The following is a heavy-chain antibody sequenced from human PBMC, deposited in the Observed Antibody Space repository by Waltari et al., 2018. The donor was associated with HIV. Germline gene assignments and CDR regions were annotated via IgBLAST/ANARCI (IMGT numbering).Heavy chain of an antibody. Sequence: EVQLVESGGGLVQTGGSLRLSCAGSGFTFSNSEMRWVRQAPGKGLEWISYISAGGTKYYADSVKGRFSISRDNAKNSLYLQMNSLRAEDTAVYYCAKAVGDTSGRYWGGDVWGQGTTVTVSS. D-gene: IGHD6-19*01. V-gene: IGHV3-48*03. CDR3: AKAVGDTSGRYWGGDV. J-gene: IGHJ6*02. CDR1: GFTFSNSE. CDR2: ISAGGTK.